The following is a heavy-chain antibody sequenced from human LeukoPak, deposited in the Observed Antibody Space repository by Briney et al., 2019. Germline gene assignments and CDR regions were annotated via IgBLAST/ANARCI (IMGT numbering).Heavy chain of an antibody. D-gene: IGHD3-10*01. CDR2: INPSGGST. Sequence: ASVKVSCKASGYTFTSYYMHWVRQAPGQGLEWMGIINPSGGSTSYAQKFQGRVTMTRNTSISTAYMELSSLRSEDTAVYYCARVMVRGVIIPYYWGQGTLVTVSS. CDR3: ARVMVRGVIIPYY. J-gene: IGHJ4*02. CDR1: GYTFTSYY. V-gene: IGHV1-46*01.